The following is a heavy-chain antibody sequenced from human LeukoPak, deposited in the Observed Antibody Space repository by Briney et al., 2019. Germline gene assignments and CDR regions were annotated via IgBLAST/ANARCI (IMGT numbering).Heavy chain of an antibody. CDR3: AKDPALYSSVHYYFDF. CDR1: GYTLTELS. CDR2: FDPEDGET. J-gene: IGHJ4*02. Sequence: GASVKVSCKVSGYTLTELSMHWVRQAPGKGLEWMGGFDPEDGETIYAQKFQGRVTMTEDTSTDTAYMELSSLRSEDTAVYYCAKDPALYSSVHYYFDFWGQGTLVTVSS. V-gene: IGHV1-24*01. D-gene: IGHD6-19*01.